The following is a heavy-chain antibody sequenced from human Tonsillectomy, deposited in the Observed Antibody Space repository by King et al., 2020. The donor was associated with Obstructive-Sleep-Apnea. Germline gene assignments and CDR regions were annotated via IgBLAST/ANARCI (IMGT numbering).Heavy chain of an antibody. CDR3: ARLRAGQGSNAFDY. D-gene: IGHD1-26*01. Sequence: VQLQQWGPGLLKPSETLSLTCAVYGESFSGCYWTWIRQPPRKGLEWIGEINHSGSTIYSPSLKSRVTISVDTSKNQFSLNLSSVTAADTAVYYCARLRAGQGSNAFDYWGQGTLVTVSS. CDR1: GESFSGCY. CDR2: INHSGST. V-gene: IGHV4-34*01. J-gene: IGHJ4*02.